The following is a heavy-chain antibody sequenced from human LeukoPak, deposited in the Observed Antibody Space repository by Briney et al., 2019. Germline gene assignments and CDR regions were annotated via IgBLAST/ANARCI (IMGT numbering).Heavy chain of an antibody. CDR3: ALSVAGRNWFDP. J-gene: IGHJ5*02. V-gene: IGHV4-34*01. D-gene: IGHD3-10*01. Sequence: SETLSLTCAVYGGSFSGYYWSWIRQPPGKGLEWIGEINHSGSTNYNPSLKSRVTISVDTSKNQFSLKLSSVTAADTAVYYCALSVAGRNWFDPWGQGTLVTVSS. CDR2: INHSGST. CDR1: GGSFSGYY.